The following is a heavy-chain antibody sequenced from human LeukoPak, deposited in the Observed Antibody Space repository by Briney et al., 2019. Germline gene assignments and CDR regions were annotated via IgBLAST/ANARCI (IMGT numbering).Heavy chain of an antibody. D-gene: IGHD1-1*01. CDR1: GGTFSSYA. CDR2: IIPIFGTA. CDR3: ARDSRLERRREDAFDI. Sequence: SVKVSCKASGGTFSSYAISWVRQAPGQGLEWMGGIIPIFGTANYAQKFQGRVTITTDESTSTAYMELSSLRSEDTAVYYCARDSRLERRREDAFDIWGQGTMVTVSS. J-gene: IGHJ3*02. V-gene: IGHV1-69*05.